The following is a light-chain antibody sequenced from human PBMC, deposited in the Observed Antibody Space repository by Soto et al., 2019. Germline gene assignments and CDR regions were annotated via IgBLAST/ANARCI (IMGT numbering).Light chain of an antibody. Sequence: QSVLTQSPSASGTPGQRVTISCSGSSSNIGGNYVYWYQQLPGRAPKLLICRNSQRPSGVPDRFSGSKSGTSASLAISGLRFEDEADYYCAAWDDSLSGVIFGGGTKLTVL. J-gene: IGLJ2*01. CDR2: RNS. CDR3: AAWDDSLSGVI. CDR1: SSNIGGNY. V-gene: IGLV1-47*01.